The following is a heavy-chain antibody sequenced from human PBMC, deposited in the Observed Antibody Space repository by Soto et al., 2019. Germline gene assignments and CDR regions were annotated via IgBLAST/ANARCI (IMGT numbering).Heavy chain of an antibody. J-gene: IGHJ4*02. V-gene: IGHV3-66*01. Sequence: EVQLVESGGGLVQPGGSLRLSCAASGFTVSSNYMSWVRQAPGKGLEWVSVIYSGGSTYYADSVKGRFTISRDNSKNPLYLKMNSLRAEETAVYYCARVHSGSYAFDYWGQGTLVTVSS. CDR1: GFTVSSNY. CDR2: IYSGGST. CDR3: ARVHSGSYAFDY. D-gene: IGHD1-26*01.